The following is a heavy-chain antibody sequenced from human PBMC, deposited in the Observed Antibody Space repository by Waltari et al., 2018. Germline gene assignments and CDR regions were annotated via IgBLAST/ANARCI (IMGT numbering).Heavy chain of an antibody. CDR3: ARLRWWGYYYYGMDV. CDR1: GGSFSGYY. D-gene: IGHD5-12*01. Sequence: QVQLQQWGAGLLKPSETLSLTCAVYGGSFSGYYWSWIRQPPGKGLEWIGEINHSGSTNYNPSLKSRVTISVDTSKNQFSLKLSSVTAADTAVYYCARLRWWGYYYYGMDVWGQGTTVTVSS. CDR2: INHSGST. J-gene: IGHJ6*02. V-gene: IGHV4-34*01.